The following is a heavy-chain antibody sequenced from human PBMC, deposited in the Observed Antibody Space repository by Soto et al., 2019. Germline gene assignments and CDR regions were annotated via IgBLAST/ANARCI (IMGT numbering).Heavy chain of an antibody. CDR2: IIPFLDLA. Sequence: QVQLVHSGAELKKPGSSVQVSCKGSGGTFTDYSFSWVRQAPGQGLEWMGRIIPFLDLANYAEELQDRVMIIADKGTSTVYMELSSLRSEDTAVYYCARGLRDAAFDIWGQGTMVTVSS. V-gene: IGHV1-69*02. CDR3: ARGLRDAAFDI. J-gene: IGHJ3*02. CDR1: GGTFTDYS.